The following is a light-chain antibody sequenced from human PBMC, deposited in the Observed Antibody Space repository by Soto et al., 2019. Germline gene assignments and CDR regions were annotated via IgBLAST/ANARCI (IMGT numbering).Light chain of an antibody. CDR2: ATS. CDR1: RNVRIY. J-gene: IGKJ5*01. CDR3: QQSYKMPS. V-gene: IGKV1-39*01. Sequence: EIPLTQSPSSLAASVGDRLTLPLRARRNVRIYLNGYQQKPGKGPTLLIHATSNLQIGVPSRFSGSGSGTEFTLTISSLEPEDFGTYYCQQSYKMPSFGQGTRLEI.